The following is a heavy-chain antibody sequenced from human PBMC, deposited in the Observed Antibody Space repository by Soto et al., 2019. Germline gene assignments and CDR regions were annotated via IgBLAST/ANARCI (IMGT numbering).Heavy chain of an antibody. CDR2: ISENSDTT. D-gene: IGHD1-1*01. CDR1: GFTFSTNG. V-gene: IGHV3-23*01. CDR3: VKDNNWDDRG. Sequence: EVQLLESGGGLAQPGGSLRLSCVASGFTFSTNGMTWVRQAPGKGLEWVSIISENSDTTFYADSVKGRFTVSRDNSKNTLYLQMNSLRAEDTAIYYCVKDNNWDDRGWGRGTLVIVSS. J-gene: IGHJ4*02.